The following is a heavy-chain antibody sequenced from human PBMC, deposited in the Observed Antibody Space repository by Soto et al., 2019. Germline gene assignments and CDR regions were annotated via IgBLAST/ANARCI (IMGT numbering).Heavy chain of an antibody. Sequence: EVPLVESGGGLVQSGGSLRLSCAVSGFTVSTNYMNWFRQAPGKGLEWVSLIYSGGGASYADSVKGRFTVSRDNSKNPVYLQMNSLRGDDTAVYYCARDPLGGGDYPFDYWGQGTLVTVSS. CDR2: IYSGGGA. CDR3: ARDPLGGGDYPFDY. D-gene: IGHD2-21*02. CDR1: GFTVSTNY. V-gene: IGHV3-66*01. J-gene: IGHJ4*02.